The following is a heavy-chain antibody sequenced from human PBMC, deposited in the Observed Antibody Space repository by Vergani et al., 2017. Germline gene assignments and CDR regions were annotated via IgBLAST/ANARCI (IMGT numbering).Heavy chain of an antibody. J-gene: IGHJ4*02. CDR1: GGSISSSSYY. D-gene: IGHD2/OR15-2a*01. CDR2: IYFIGST. V-gene: IGHV4-39*02. CDR3: ARRGAIYGYFDH. Sequence: QVQLQESGPGLVKPSETLSLTCTVSGGSISSSSYYWGWIRQPPGKGLEWIGSIYFIGSTYYNPSLKSRVTISVDTSKNHLSLKLSSVTAADTAVYYCARRGAIYGYFDHWGQGTQVTVSS.